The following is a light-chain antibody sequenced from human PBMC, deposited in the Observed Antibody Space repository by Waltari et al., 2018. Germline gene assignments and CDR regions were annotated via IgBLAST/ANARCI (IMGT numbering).Light chain of an antibody. CDR2: GNN. Sequence: QSVLTQPPSVSGAPGQRVNISCTGRSSNIGARCAVHWYQHHPGTAPKLPIYGNNNRPSGVPDRFSGSKSGTSASLAITGLQAEDEADYYCQSYGSDWVFGGGTKLTVL. J-gene: IGLJ3*02. CDR1: SSNIGARCA. V-gene: IGLV1-40*01. CDR3: QSYGSDWV.